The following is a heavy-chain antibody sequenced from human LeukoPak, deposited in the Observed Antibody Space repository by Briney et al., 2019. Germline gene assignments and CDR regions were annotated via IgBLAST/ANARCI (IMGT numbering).Heavy chain of an antibody. CDR3: ARAKGCSSTSCYGTLGDY. V-gene: IGHV1-2*06. D-gene: IGHD2-2*01. CDR1: GYTFTRYA. J-gene: IGHJ4*02. CDR2: INSNSGGT. Sequence: GASVKVSCKASGYTFTRYAINWLRQAPGQGLEWMGRINSNSGGTNYAQKFQGRVTMTRDTSISTAYMELSRLRSDDTAVYYCARAKGCSSTSCYGTLGDYWGQGTLVTVSS.